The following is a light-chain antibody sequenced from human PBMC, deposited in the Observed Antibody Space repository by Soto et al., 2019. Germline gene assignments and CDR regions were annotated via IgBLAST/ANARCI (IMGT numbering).Light chain of an antibody. CDR3: QQYYTTPLT. CDR2: WAS. CDR1: QSLLYTSNNKNY. J-gene: IGKJ1*01. Sequence: DFAVTQSPKSLAVTLGGRATINCKSSQSLLYTSNNKNYLAWYQQKPGQPPKLIIYWASTRESGVPDRFKGSGSGTDFTLTISNLQAEDAAVYYCQQYYTTPLTFGQGTKVEI. V-gene: IGKV4-1*01.